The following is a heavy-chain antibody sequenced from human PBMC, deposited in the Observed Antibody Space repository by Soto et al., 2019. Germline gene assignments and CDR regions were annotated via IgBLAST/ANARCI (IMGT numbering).Heavy chain of an antibody. Sequence: GASVKVSCKASGYTFTSYGISWVRQAPGQGPEWMGWISAYNGNTNYAQKLQGRVTMTTDTSTSTAYMELRSLRSDDTAVYYCARDLSTVTTSGMDVWGQGTTVTVSS. D-gene: IGHD4-17*01. CDR3: ARDLSTVTTSGMDV. V-gene: IGHV1-18*01. CDR2: ISAYNGNT. J-gene: IGHJ6*02. CDR1: GYTFTSYG.